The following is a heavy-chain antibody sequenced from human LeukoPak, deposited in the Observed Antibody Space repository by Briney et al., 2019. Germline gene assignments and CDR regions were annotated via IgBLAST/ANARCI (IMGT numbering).Heavy chain of an antibody. J-gene: IGHJ4*02. CDR2: IFYSGST. CDR3: ASHTAMVSVGFDY. D-gene: IGHD5-18*01. CDR1: GGSIGSRSYY. V-gene: IGHV4-39*01. Sequence: PSETLSLTCTVSGGSIGSRSYYWGWIRQPPGKGLEWIGSIFYSGSTYYNPSLKSRVTISVDTSKNQFSLKLSSVTAADTAVYYCASHTAMVSVGFDYWGQGNLVTVSS.